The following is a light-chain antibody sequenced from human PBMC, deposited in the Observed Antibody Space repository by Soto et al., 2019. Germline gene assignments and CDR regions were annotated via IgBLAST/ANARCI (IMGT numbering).Light chain of an antibody. Sequence: QSALTQPASVSGSPGQSITISCTGTSSDVGGYNYVSWYQQHPGKAPKLMIYDVSNRPSGVSNRFSGSKSGNTASLTISGQQDEDEADYYCSSYTGSSTLYVVFGGGTELTVL. CDR1: SSDVGGYNY. CDR2: DVS. V-gene: IGLV2-14*01. CDR3: SSYTGSSTLYVV. J-gene: IGLJ2*01.